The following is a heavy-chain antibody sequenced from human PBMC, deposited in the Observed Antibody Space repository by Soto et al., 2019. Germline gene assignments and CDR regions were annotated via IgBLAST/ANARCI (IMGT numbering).Heavy chain of an antibody. J-gene: IGHJ4*02. Sequence: ASVKVSCKASGGTFSSYAISWVRQAPGQGLEWMGGIIPIFGTANYAQKFQGRVTITADESTSTAYMELSSLRSEDTAVYYCVKQAHGLDGVAFDYWGQGTQVTVSS. D-gene: IGHD2-15*01. CDR2: IIPIFGTA. CDR3: VKQAHGLDGVAFDY. V-gene: IGHV1-69*13. CDR1: GGTFSSYA.